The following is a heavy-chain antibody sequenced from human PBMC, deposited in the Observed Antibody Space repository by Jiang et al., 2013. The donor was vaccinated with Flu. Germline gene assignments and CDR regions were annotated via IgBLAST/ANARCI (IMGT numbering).Heavy chain of an antibody. V-gene: IGHV4-59*01. CDR2: IYYSGST. CDR3: AREGVGATIPFDY. D-gene: IGHD1-26*01. J-gene: IGHJ4*02. CDR1: GGSISSYY. Sequence: PGLLKPSETLSLTCTVSGGSISSYYWSWIRQPPGKGLEWIGYIYYSGSTNYNPSLKSRVTISVDTSKNQFSLKLSSVTAADTAVYYCAREGVGATIPFDYWGQGTLVTVSS.